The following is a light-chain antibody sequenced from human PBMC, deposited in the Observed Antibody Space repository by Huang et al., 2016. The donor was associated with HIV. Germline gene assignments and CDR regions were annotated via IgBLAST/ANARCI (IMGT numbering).Light chain of an antibody. CDR2: AAS. V-gene: IGKV1-NL1*01. CDR1: QDIGNS. J-gene: IGKJ4*01. Sequence: DIQMTQSPSSLSASVGDRVTITCRASQDIGNSLAWYQQKPGKAPKLQVYAASRLESGVPSRCSGSGSETYYTLTISGLQPEEFATYYCQQYYTPPLTFGGGTKVEI. CDR3: QQYYTPPLT.